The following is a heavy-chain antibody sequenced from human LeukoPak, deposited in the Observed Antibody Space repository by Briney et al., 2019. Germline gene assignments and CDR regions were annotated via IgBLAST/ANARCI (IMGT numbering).Heavy chain of an antibody. CDR2: IYFGDSHT. J-gene: IGHJ4*02. V-gene: IGHV5-51*01. CDR3: AKSAGSSSSWEFDY. CDR1: GYSFTSYW. D-gene: IGHD6-13*01. Sequence: GESLKISCKGSGYSFTSYWIGWVRQTLGKGLEWMAIIYFGDSHTRYSPSFQGQVTISADKSISTAYLQWSSLKASDSAIYYCAKSAGSSSSWEFDYWGQGTLVTVSS.